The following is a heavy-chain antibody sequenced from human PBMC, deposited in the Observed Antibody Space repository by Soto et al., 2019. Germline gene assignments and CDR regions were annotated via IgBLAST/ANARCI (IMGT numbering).Heavy chain of an antibody. CDR1: GGTFSGHA. V-gene: IGHV1-69*06. CDR2: LIPLFGTT. J-gene: IGHJ4*02. Sequence: QVQLVQSGAEVKKPGASVKVSCEASGGTFSGHAISWVRQAPGQGNEWMGGLIPLFGTTQHSQNFQDRLPITADKSTSSAYRELTSRRIDETAIYYCARGPNGGYRIDSCGQGALVTGSS. CDR3: ARGPNGGYRIDS. D-gene: IGHD5-12*01.